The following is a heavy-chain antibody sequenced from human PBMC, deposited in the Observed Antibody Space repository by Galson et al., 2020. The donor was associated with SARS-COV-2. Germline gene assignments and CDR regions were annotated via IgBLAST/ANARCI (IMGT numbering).Heavy chain of an antibody. J-gene: IGHJ3*02. Sequence: GESLKISCAASGFTFSSYSMNWVRQAPGKGLEWVSSISSSSSYIYYADSVKGRFTISRDNAKNSLYLQMNSLRAEDTAVYYCARAQGYYYDSSGYYPNAFDIWGQGTMVTVSS. CDR1: GFTFSSYS. D-gene: IGHD3-22*01. CDR3: ARAQGYYYDSSGYYPNAFDI. CDR2: ISSSSSYI. V-gene: IGHV3-21*01.